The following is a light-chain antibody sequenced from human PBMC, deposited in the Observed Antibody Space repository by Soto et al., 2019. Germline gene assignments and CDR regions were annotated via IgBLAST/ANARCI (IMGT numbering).Light chain of an antibody. CDR1: QSINSY. CDR3: QQIYSSPLT. J-gene: IGKJ4*01. CDR2: AAS. Sequence: IQMTQSPSSLSASVGDRLTITCRASQSINSYLHWYQQNPGKAPKLLIFAASSLQSGVPSRFSGSGSGTDFTLSISSLQPEDFATYYCQQIYSSPLTFGGGTTVEIK. V-gene: IGKV1-39*01.